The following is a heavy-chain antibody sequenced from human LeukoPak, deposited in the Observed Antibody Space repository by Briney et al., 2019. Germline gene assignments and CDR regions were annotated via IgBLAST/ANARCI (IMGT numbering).Heavy chain of an antibody. CDR3: VREAGYGGDSFDF. CDR1: GFTFSSHV. Sequence: PGGSLRLSCAASGFTFSSHVMHWVRQAPGKGLEWVAGMSSDGSEEYYADSVKGRFTISRDNSKNTLYLQMNSLRAEVTALYYCVREAGYGGDSFDFWGQGTMVTVSS. J-gene: IGHJ3*01. CDR2: MSSDGSEE. V-gene: IGHV3-30*04. D-gene: IGHD5-18*01.